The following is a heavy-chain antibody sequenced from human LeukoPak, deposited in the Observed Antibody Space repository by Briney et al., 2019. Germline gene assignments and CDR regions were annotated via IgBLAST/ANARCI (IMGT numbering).Heavy chain of an antibody. CDR1: GYTFTGNY. Sequence: ASVKVSCKASGYTFTGNYMHWVRQAPGQGLEWMGWINPNSGGTNYAQKFQGRVTMTRDTSISTAYMELSRLRYDDTAVYYCARAPEYYDLWSGYYLNWFDPWGQGTLVTVSS. CDR2: INPNSGGT. D-gene: IGHD3-3*01. CDR3: ARAPEYYDLWSGYYLNWFDP. V-gene: IGHV1-2*02. J-gene: IGHJ5*02.